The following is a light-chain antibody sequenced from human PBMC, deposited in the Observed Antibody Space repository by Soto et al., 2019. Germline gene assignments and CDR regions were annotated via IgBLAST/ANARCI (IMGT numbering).Light chain of an antibody. CDR2: DVS. V-gene: IGLV2-14*01. J-gene: IGLJ2*01. Sequence: QSALTQPASVSGSPGQSITISCTGTSSDVGGYNYVSWYQQHPGKAPKLMIYDVSNRPSVVSNRFSGSKSGNTAYLTISGLQAEDEADYYCSSYTSSSTLVFGGGTKLTVL. CDR3: SSYTSSSTLV. CDR1: SSDVGGYNY.